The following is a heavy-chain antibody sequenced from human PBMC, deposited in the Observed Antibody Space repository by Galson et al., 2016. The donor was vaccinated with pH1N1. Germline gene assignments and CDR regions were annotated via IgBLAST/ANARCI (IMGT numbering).Heavy chain of an antibody. CDR1: GFSLNSSGMG. CDR2: IYWDDDK. CDR3: AHREVMITNAFDF. V-gene: IGHV2-5*02. Sequence: PALVKPTQTLTLTCTFSGFSLNSSGMGVGWIRQPPGKALEWLALIYWDDDKRYSPSLKTKLTINKDTSKNQVVLMMTNMDPVDTATYYCAHREVMITNAFDFWGQGTMVTVSS. J-gene: IGHJ3*01. D-gene: IGHD3-16*01.